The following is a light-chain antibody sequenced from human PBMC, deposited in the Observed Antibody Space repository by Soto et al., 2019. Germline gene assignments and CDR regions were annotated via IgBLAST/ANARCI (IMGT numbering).Light chain of an antibody. V-gene: IGKV1-9*01. CDR1: QGISSY. J-gene: IGKJ4*01. CDR3: QQLNSYPLT. CDR2: AAS. Sequence: DIQLTQSPSFLSASVGYRFTITCRASQGISSYLAWYQQKPGKAPKLLIYAASTLQSGVPSRFSGSGSGTEFTLTINSLQPEDFATCYCQQLNSYPLTFGGGTTGDIK.